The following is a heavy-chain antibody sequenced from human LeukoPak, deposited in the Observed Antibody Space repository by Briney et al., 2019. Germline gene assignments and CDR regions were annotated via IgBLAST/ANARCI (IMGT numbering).Heavy chain of an antibody. CDR2: INHSGST. Sequence: SETLSLTCAVYGGSFSGYYWSWIRQPPGKGLEWIGEINHSGSTNYNPSLKSRVTISVDTSKNQFSLKLSSVTAADTVVYYCARVTGSYDGTLDYWGQGTLVTVSS. CDR1: GGSFSGYY. J-gene: IGHJ4*02. V-gene: IGHV4-34*01. D-gene: IGHD1-26*01. CDR3: ARVTGSYDGTLDY.